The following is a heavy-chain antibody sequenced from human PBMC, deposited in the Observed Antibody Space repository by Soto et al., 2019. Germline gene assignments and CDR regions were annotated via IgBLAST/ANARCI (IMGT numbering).Heavy chain of an antibody. J-gene: IGHJ4*02. CDR3: ARQERGGSEGDALWSPHTDY. D-gene: IGHD3-16*01. CDR2: IYPGDSDT. Sequence: GESLKISCKGSGYSFTSYWIGWVRQMPGKGLEWMGIIYPGDSDTRYSPSFQGQVTISAAKSISTAYLQWSSLKASDTAMYYCARQERGGSEGDALWSPHTDYWGQGTLVTVSS. V-gene: IGHV5-51*01. CDR1: GYSFTSYW.